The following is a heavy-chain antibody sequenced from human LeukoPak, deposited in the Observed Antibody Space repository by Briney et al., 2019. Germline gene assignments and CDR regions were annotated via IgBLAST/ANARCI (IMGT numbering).Heavy chain of an antibody. V-gene: IGHV1-69*05. J-gene: IGHJ6*03. CDR3: ARLEDYYYYMDV. CDR1: GGTFSSYA. Sequence: SVKVSCKASGGTFSSYAISWVRQAPGQGLEWMGGIIPIFGTANYAQKFQGRVTITTDESTSTAYMELRSLRSDDTAVYYCARLEDYYYYMDVWGKGTTVTVSS. CDR2: IIPIFGTA.